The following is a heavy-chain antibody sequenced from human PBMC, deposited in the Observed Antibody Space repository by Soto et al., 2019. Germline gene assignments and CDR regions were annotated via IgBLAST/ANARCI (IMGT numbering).Heavy chain of an antibody. CDR1: GFTFSNFA. Sequence: VQVLESGGGLVQPGGSLRLSCAASGFTFSNFAMTWVRQAPGKGLEWVSAISGSGDSTYYADSVKGRFTISRDNSKSTLYLQMNSLRAEDTAVYYCATYCSGGSCYSSRGTGFGYWGQGTLVTVSS. J-gene: IGHJ4*02. D-gene: IGHD2-15*01. CDR3: ATYCSGGSCYSSRGTGFGY. V-gene: IGHV3-23*01. CDR2: ISGSGDST.